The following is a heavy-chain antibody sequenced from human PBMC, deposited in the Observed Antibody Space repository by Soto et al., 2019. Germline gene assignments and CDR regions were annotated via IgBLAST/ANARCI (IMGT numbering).Heavy chain of an antibody. Sequence: GGSLRLSCPASGFTFSSYEMNWVRQAPGKGLDLVSYIISSGSTIYYAGSVKGRFTISRDKGKNSLFLQRKRRRAEDTXGYYGARESTIRPYHYGMDVSVQATTLTVSS. CDR3: ARESTIRPYHYGMDV. D-gene: IGHD3-3*01. V-gene: IGHV3-48*03. CDR1: GFTFSSYE. J-gene: IGHJ6*02. CDR2: IISSGSTI.